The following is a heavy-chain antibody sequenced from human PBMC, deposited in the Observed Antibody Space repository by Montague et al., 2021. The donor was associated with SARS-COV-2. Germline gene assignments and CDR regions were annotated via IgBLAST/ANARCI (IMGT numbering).Heavy chain of an antibody. Sequence: SETLSLTCTVSGDSTSCPNCYWGWIRQAPGKGLDWIGTIYNSGATYYNPSLKSRLTISIDTSKNQFSLKLTSVTAADTAVYSCARHRNYGDHSLDNWFHPWGQGTLVTVSS. J-gene: IGHJ5*02. CDR2: IYNSGAT. V-gene: IGHV4-39*01. CDR1: GDSTSCPNCY. CDR3: ARHRNYGDHSLDNWFHP. D-gene: IGHD4-17*01.